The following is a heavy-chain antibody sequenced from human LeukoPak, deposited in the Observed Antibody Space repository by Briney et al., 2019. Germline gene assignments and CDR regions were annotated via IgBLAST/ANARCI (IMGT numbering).Heavy chain of an antibody. CDR1: GGSISSYY. Sequence: SETLSLTCTVSGGSISSYYWSWIRQPPGKGLECIGYIYYSGSTNYNPSLKSRVTISVDTSKNQFSLKLSSVTAADTAVYYCAREFEPYAFDIWGQGTMVTVSS. CDR3: AREFEPYAFDI. V-gene: IGHV4-59*01. D-gene: IGHD1-14*01. J-gene: IGHJ3*02. CDR2: IYYSGST.